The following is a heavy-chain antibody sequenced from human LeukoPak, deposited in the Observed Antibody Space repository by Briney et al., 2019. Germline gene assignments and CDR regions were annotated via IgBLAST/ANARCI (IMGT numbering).Heavy chain of an antibody. V-gene: IGHV3-33*08. D-gene: IGHD3-22*01. CDR1: GFTFSDHN. CDR3: ARDRSSGYFDS. CDR2: IYYDGSHE. J-gene: IGHJ4*02. Sequence: GGSLRLSCAASGFTFSDHNMDWVRQAPGQGLEWVAVIYYDGSHEYYADSVKGRFTISRDNSKNTLYLQMTSLRAEDTAVYNCARDRSSGYFDSWGQGTLVTVSS.